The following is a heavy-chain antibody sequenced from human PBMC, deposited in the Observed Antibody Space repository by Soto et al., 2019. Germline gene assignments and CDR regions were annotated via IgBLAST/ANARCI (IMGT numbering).Heavy chain of an antibody. CDR3: ARDLYTIFGVVSEYYYYGMDV. CDR1: GYTFTSYY. J-gene: IGHJ6*02. Sequence: ASVKVSCKASGYTFTSYYMHWVRQAPGQGLEWMGIINPSGGSTSYAQKLQGRVTMTRDTSTSTVYMELSSLRSEDTAVYYCARDLYTIFGVVSEYYYYGMDVWGQGTTVTVSS. CDR2: INPSGGST. D-gene: IGHD3-3*01. V-gene: IGHV1-46*01.